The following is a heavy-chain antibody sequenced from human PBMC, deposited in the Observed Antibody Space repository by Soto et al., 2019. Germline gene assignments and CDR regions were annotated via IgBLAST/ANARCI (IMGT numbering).Heavy chain of an antibody. D-gene: IGHD2-2*01. CDR1: GFTFSSYS. J-gene: IGHJ4*02. CDR2: ISSSSSYI. V-gene: IGHV3-21*01. Sequence: GGSLRLSCAASGFTFSSYSMNWVRQAPGKGLEWVSSISSSSSYIYYADSVKGRFTISRDNAKNSLYLQMNSLRAEDTAVYYCAREEGIVVVPAANDYWGQGTLVTVSS. CDR3: AREEGIVVVPAANDY.